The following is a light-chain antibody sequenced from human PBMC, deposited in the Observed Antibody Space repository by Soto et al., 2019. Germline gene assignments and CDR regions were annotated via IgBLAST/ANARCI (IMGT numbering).Light chain of an antibody. CDR2: EGS. CDR3: CSYAGSSTDVV. Sequence: QSALTQPASVSGSPGQSITISCTGTSRDVGSYSLVSWYQQHPGKAPKLMIYEGSKRPSGVSNRFSGSKSGNTASLTISGLQAEDEADYYCCSYAGSSTDVVFGGGTKVTVL. V-gene: IGLV2-23*01. CDR1: SRDVGSYSL. J-gene: IGLJ2*01.